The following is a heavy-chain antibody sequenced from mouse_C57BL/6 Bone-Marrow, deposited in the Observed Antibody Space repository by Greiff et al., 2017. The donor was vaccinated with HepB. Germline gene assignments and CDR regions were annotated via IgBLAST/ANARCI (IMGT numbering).Heavy chain of an antibody. CDR1: GYTFTSYW. D-gene: IGHD1-1*02. CDR2: IYPGSGST. V-gene: IGHV1-55*01. Sequence: QVQLQQPGAELVKPGASVNMSCKASGYTFTSYWITWVKQRPGQGLEWIGDIYPGSGSTNYNEKFKSKATLTVDTSSSTAYIQLSSLTSEDSAVYYCARGGGRAWFAYWGQGTLVTVSA. CDR3: ARGGGRAWFAY. J-gene: IGHJ3*01.